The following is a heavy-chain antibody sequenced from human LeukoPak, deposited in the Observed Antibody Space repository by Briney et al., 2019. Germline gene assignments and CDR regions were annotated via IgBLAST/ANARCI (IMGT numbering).Heavy chain of an antibody. Sequence: PSETLSLTCTVSGGSISSSSYYWGWIRQPPGKGLEWIGSIYYGGSTYYNPSLKSRVTISVDTSKNQFSLKLSSVTAADTAVYYCARDRQFLEWFYYYYYMDVWGKGTTVTVSS. V-gene: IGHV4-39*07. CDR3: ARDRQFLEWFYYYYYMDV. CDR1: GGSISSSSYY. D-gene: IGHD3-3*01. J-gene: IGHJ6*03. CDR2: IYYGGST.